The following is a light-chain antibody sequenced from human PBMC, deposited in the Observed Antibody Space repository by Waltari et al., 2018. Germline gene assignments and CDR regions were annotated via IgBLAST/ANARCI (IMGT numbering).Light chain of an antibody. Sequence: DIVMTQSPDSLAVSLGERATINCTSSQSVSYTASNKHYLAWYQQKPGQPPKLIIYWASNRESGVPDRFSGSGSGTDFTFTISRLQAEDVAVYYCQQYYTTPLTCGGGTKVEI. V-gene: IGKV4-1*01. CDR2: WAS. J-gene: IGKJ4*01. CDR3: QQYYTTPLT. CDR1: QSVSYTASNKHY.